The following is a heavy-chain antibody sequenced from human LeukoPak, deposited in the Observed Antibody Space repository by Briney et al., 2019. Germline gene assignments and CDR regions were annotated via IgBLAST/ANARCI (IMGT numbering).Heavy chain of an antibody. CDR1: GFTFSLYW. CDR3: ARSGQGTSPY. J-gene: IGHJ4*02. D-gene: IGHD1-7*01. CDR2: IKEDGRVN. V-gene: IGHV3-7*01. Sequence: GGSMRLSCAASGFTFSLYWMSWVRQALWKGLEVLANIKEDGRVNYYVDSVKGRFTISRDKAKNSLYLQMNSLRVEDTAVYYCARSGQGTSPYWGQGTLVTVSS.